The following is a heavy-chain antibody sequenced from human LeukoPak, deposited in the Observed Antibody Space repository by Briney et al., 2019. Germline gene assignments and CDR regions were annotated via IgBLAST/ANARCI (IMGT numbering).Heavy chain of an antibody. CDR1: GGSISSGSYY. J-gene: IGHJ3*02. Sequence: SQTLSLTCTVSGGSISSGSYYWSWIRQPAGKGLEWIGRIYSSGSTNYNPSLKSRVTISLDTSKNQFSLKLSSVAAADTAVYYCARGRASWWLRRAFDIWGQGTMVTVSS. D-gene: IGHD5-12*01. CDR2: IYSSGST. CDR3: ARGRASWWLRRAFDI. V-gene: IGHV4-61*02.